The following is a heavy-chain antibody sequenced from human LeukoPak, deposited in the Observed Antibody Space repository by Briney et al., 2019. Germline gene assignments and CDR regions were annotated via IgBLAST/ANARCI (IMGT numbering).Heavy chain of an antibody. D-gene: IGHD1-26*01. V-gene: IGHV1-18*01. CDR1: GYTFTSYG. CDR3: ARVVGGSYYSANCFDY. CDR2: ISAYNGNT. J-gene: IGHJ4*02. Sequence: ASVKVSCKPSGYTFTSYGISWVRQAPGQGLEWMGWISAYNGNTNYAQKLQGRVTMTTDTSTSTAYMELRSLRSDDTAVYYCARVVGGSYYSANCFDYWGQGTLVTVSS.